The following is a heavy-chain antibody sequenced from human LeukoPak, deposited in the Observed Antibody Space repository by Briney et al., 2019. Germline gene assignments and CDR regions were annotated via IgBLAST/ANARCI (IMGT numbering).Heavy chain of an antibody. CDR1: GFTFSSYG. J-gene: IGHJ4*02. D-gene: IGHD6-6*01. CDR3: AQKDSEYSTLDY. CDR2: ISGRGGST. Sequence: GGSLRLSCAASGFTFSSYGMSWVRQAPGKGLEWVSAISGRGGSTYYADSVKGRFTISRDNSKNTLYLQMNSLRAEDTAVYYCAQKDSEYSTLDYWGQGNLVTVSS. V-gene: IGHV3-23*01.